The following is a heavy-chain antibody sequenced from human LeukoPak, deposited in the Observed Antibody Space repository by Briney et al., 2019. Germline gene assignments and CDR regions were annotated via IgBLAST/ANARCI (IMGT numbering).Heavy chain of an antibody. CDR2: IIPIFGTA. CDR3: ASGYSYGRYDYYYYGMDV. Sequence: AASVKVSCEASGGTFSSYAISWVRQAPGQGLEWMGGIIPIFGTANYAQKFQGRVTITADESTSTAYMELSSLRSEDTAVYYCASGYSYGRYDYYYYGMDVWGQGTTVTVSS. V-gene: IGHV1-69*13. CDR1: GGTFSSYA. D-gene: IGHD5-18*01. J-gene: IGHJ6*02.